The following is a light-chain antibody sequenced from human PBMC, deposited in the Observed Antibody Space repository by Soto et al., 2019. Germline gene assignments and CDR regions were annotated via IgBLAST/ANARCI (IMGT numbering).Light chain of an antibody. CDR2: DAS. J-gene: IGKJ1*01. CDR3: QQYNAWPRT. CDR1: LSVSRN. V-gene: IGKV3-15*01. Sequence: EIVMTQSPATLSVSPGERATLSCRASLSVSRNLAWYQQKPGQAPRLLIFDASTRATGIPARFSGSGSGTEFTLTITSLQSEDFAVYYCQQYNAWPRTF.